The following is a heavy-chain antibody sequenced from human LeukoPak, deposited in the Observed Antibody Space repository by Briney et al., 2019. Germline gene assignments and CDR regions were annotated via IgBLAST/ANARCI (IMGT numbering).Heavy chain of an antibody. CDR3: AKVWAKWELLLIDY. CDR2: ISGSGGST. V-gene: IGHV3-23*01. CDR1: GFTFCSYG. D-gene: IGHD1-26*01. Sequence: GGSLRLSCAASGFTFCSYGMRWGRQAPGKGVGWVSAISGSGGSTYYADSVKGRFTISRDNSKNTLYLQMNSLRAEDTAVYYCAKVWAKWELLLIDYWGQGTLVTVSS. J-gene: IGHJ4*02.